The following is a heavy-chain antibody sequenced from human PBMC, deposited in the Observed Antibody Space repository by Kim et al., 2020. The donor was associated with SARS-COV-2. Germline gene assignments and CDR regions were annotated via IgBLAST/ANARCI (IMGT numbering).Heavy chain of an antibody. Sequence: SETLSLTYAVSGGSISSGGYSWSWIRQPPGKGLEWIGYIYHSGSTYYNPSLKSRVTISVDRSKNQFSLKLSSVTAADTAVYYCARGRMATIEAYGMDVWGQGTTVTVSS. V-gene: IGHV4-30-2*01. J-gene: IGHJ6*02. CDR1: GGSISSGGYS. CDR3: ARGRMATIEAYGMDV. D-gene: IGHD5-12*01. CDR2: IYHSGST.